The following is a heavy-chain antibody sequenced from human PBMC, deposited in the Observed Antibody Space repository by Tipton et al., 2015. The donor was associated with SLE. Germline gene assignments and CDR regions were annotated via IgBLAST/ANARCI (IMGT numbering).Heavy chain of an antibody. Sequence: QLVQSGAEVKKPGASVKVSCKASGYTFTSYGISWVRQAPGQGLEWMGWISAYNGNTNYAQKLQGRVTMTTDTSTSTACMELRSLRSDDTAVYYCARDGRRWLVPDAFDIWGQGTMVTVSS. CDR3: ARDGRRWLVPDAFDI. CDR2: ISAYNGNT. CDR1: GYTFTSYG. J-gene: IGHJ3*02. D-gene: IGHD6-19*01. V-gene: IGHV1-18*04.